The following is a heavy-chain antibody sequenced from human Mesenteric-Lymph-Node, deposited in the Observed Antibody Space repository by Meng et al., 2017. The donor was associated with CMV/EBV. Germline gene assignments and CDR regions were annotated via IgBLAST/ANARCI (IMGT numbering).Heavy chain of an antibody. D-gene: IGHD3-22*01. CDR3: AKGVSSGYVYFDH. CDR2: IYSGDGST. CDR1: GFSFQYYA. V-gene: IGHV3-23*03. Sequence: GGSLRLSCAASGFSFQYYAMGWVRQAPGMGLEWVSVIYSGDGSTVYVDSVKGRFTISRDDSKNTLYLQMNSLRAEDAAIYYCAKGVSSGYVYFDHWGQGTLVTVSS. J-gene: IGHJ4*02.